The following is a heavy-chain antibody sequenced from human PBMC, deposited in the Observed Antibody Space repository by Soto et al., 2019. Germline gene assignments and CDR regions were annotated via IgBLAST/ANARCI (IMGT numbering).Heavy chain of an antibody. CDR2: ISGSGGST. CDR3: AKDRKSGSGWYWDY. V-gene: IGHV3-23*01. CDR1: GFTFRSYA. Sequence: PGGSLRLSCAASGFTFRSYAMSWVRQAPGKGLEWVSAISGSGGSTYYADSVKGRFTISRDNSKNTLYLQMNSLRAKDTAVYYCAKDRKSGSGWYWDYWGQGTLVTVSS. J-gene: IGHJ4*02. D-gene: IGHD6-19*01.